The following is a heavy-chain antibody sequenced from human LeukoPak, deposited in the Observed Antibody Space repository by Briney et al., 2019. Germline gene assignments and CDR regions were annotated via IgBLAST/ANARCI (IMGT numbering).Heavy chain of an antibody. CDR1: GYTFTSYD. Sequence: GASVKVSCKASGYTFTSYDINWVRQATGQGLEWMGWMNPNSGNTGYAQKFQGRVTMTRNTSISTAYMELSSLRSEDTAVYYCARDSASLTYLWFGELLEDYYYYYGMDVWGQGTTVTVSS. V-gene: IGHV1-8*01. D-gene: IGHD3-10*01. CDR2: MNPNSGNT. J-gene: IGHJ6*02. CDR3: ARDSASLTYLWFGELLEDYYYYYGMDV.